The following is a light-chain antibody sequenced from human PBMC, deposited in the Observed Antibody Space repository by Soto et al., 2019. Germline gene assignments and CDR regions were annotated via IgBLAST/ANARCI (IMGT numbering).Light chain of an antibody. V-gene: IGKV3-20*01. CDR2: AAS. CDR1: QSVSSGY. J-gene: IGKJ1*01. CDR3: QQYGSSSWT. Sequence: IVLTQSPGTLSLSPGDSATLSCRASQSVSSGYLAWYQQKPGQAPRLLMYAASRRATGIPDRFSGSGSGTEFTLTISRLELEDFAVYHCQQYGSSSWTFGEGTKVDIK.